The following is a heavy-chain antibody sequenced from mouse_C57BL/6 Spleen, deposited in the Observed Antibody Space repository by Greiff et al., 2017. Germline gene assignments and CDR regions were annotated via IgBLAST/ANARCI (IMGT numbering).Heavy chain of an antibody. Sequence: QVQLKESGAELARPGASVKLSCKASGYTFTSYGISWVKQRTGQGLEWIGEIYPRSGNTYYNEKFKGKATLTADKSSRTAYMELRSLTSEDSAVYFCARSLHYYGSSFFYYFDYWGQGTTLTVSS. CDR1: GYTFTSYG. D-gene: IGHD1-1*01. J-gene: IGHJ2*01. CDR2: IYPRSGNT. V-gene: IGHV1-81*01. CDR3: ARSLHYYGSSFFYYFDY.